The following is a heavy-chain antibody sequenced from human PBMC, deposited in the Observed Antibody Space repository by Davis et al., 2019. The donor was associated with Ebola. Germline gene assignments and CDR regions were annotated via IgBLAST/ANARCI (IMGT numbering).Heavy chain of an antibody. CDR1: GYTFTSYY. CDR2: INPSGGST. V-gene: IGHV1-46*01. J-gene: IGHJ6*02. D-gene: IGHD1-26*01. CDR3: ARDKRELLGYYYGMDV. Sequence: ASVKVSCKASGYTFTSYYMHWVRQAPGQGLEWMGIINPSGGSTSYAQKFQGRVTMTRDTSTSTAYMELSSLRSEDTAVYYCARDKRELLGYYYGMDVWGQGTTVTVSS.